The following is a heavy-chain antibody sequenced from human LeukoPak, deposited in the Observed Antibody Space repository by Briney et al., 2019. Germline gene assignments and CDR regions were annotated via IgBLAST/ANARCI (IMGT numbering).Heavy chain of an antibody. CDR3: AKYQLPYYGMDV. J-gene: IGHJ6*02. CDR2: INAGNGNT. CDR1: GYTFTSYG. Sequence: ASVKVSCKASGYTFTSYGISWVRQAPGQRLEWMGWINAGNGNTKYSQKFQGRVTITRDTSASTAYMELSSLRSEDTAVYYCAKYQLPYYGMDVWGQGTTVTVSS. V-gene: IGHV1-3*01. D-gene: IGHD2-2*01.